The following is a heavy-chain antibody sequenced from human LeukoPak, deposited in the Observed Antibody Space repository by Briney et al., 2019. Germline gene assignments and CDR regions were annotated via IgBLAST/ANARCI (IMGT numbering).Heavy chain of an antibody. CDR1: GFTFSTYG. CDR2: ISPSGGIT. Sequence: GGSLRLSCAASGFTFSTYGMNWVRQAPGKGLEWVSGISPSGGITYYTDSVKGRFTISRDNAKNSLYLQMNSLRVEDTAVYYCAKVAKYYYGSETYYFFEHWGQGTPVTASS. V-gene: IGHV3-23*01. J-gene: IGHJ4*02. CDR3: AKVAKYYYGSETYYFFEH. D-gene: IGHD3-10*01.